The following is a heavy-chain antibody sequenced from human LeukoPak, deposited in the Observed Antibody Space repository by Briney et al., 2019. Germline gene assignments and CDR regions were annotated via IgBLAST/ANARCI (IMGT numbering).Heavy chain of an antibody. CDR3: ARAPGITMVSFDP. Sequence: VASVKVSCKASGYTFTSFYMHWVRQAPGQGLEWMGIINPSGGSTSYAQKFQGRVTMTRDTSTSTVYMELSSLRSEDTAVYYCARAPGITMVSFDPWGQGTLVTVSS. CDR1: GYTFTSFY. V-gene: IGHV1-46*01. J-gene: IGHJ5*02. CDR2: INPSGGST. D-gene: IGHD3-10*01.